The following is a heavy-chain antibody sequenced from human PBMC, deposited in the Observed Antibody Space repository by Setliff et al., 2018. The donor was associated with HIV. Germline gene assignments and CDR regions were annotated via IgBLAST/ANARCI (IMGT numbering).Heavy chain of an antibody. CDR2: IMPIIHFT. CDR1: GGSSSTYA. V-gene: IGHV1-69*10. D-gene: IGHD3-10*01. J-gene: IGHJ3*02. CDR3: AGPRGDEAFDI. Sequence: ASVKDSCKASGGSSSTYAINWVRQAPGQGLEWMGQIMPIIHFTNYAQKFQGRVTISADESTSTMYMELTSLRSEDTAVYYCAGPRGDEAFDIWGQGTRVTVSS.